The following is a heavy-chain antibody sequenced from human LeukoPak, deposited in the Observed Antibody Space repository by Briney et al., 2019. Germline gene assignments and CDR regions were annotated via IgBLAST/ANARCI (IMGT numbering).Heavy chain of an antibody. V-gene: IGHV3-74*01. J-gene: IGHJ4*02. Sequence: GGSLRLSCAASGFNFPPYWMHWVRQAPGKGLVWVSRVSYDGLTTAYAESVKGRFTISRDNARNTLDLHMNSLKTEDTAVYFCTSNLYCSTSSCYTLGNWGQGTLVAVSP. CDR2: VSYDGLTT. CDR1: GFNFPPYW. CDR3: TSNLYCSTSSCYTLGN. D-gene: IGHD2-2*02.